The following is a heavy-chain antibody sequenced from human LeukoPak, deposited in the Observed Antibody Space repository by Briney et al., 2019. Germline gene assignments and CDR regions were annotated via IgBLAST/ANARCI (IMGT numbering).Heavy chain of an antibody. CDR1: GLTFSTYT. D-gene: IGHD2-15*01. V-gene: IGHV3-23*01. CDR2: ISGSGGST. Sequence: GGSLRLSCAASGLTFSTYTMNWVRQAPGKGLEWVSTISGSGGSTNHADSVKGRFTISRDDSKNTLYLQMNSLRAEDTAVYYCAKSGLNRFDYWGQGALVTVSS. J-gene: IGHJ4*02. CDR3: AKSGLNRFDY.